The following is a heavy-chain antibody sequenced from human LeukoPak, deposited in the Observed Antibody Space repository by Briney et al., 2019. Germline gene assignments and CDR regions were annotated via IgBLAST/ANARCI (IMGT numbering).Heavy chain of an antibody. V-gene: IGHV4-61*02. CDR1: GGSISSGRNY. D-gene: IGHD2-15*01. CDR2: TYIFSGST. Sequence: SETLSLTCTVSGGSISSGRNYWTWIRQPAGKGLEWIGRTYIFSGSTNYNPSLKSRVTISVDTSKNQFSLKLTSVTAADTAVYYCARVDGSCSGGSCPSGNWFDPWGQGTLVTVSS. J-gene: IGHJ5*02. CDR3: ARVDGSCSGGSCPSGNWFDP.